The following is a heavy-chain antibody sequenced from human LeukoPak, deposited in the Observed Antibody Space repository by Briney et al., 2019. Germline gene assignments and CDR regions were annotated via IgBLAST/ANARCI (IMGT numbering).Heavy chain of an antibody. D-gene: IGHD3-10*01. V-gene: IGHV4-39*01. J-gene: IGHJ4*02. CDR3: ARHRGDYGSAALDY. CDR2: IYYSGST. CDR1: GGSISSSSYY. Sequence: SETLSLTCTVSGGSISSSSYYWSWIRQPPGKGLEWIGSIYYSGSTYYNPSLKSRVTISVDTSKNQFSLKLSSVTAADTAVHYCARHRGDYGSAALDYWGQGTLVTVSS.